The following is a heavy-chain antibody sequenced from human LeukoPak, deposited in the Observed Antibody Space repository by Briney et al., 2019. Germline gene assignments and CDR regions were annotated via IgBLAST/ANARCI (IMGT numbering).Heavy chain of an antibody. CDR3: ARDVRYASGWSTPES. Sequence: PSETLSLTCTVSGGSIINHYWSWVRQPAGKGLEWIGRIYSSGSANYSPSLKSRVSMSIDTSNNHFSLNLTFVTAADTALYFCARDVRYASGWSTPESWGQGTLVTVSA. CDR2: IYSSGSA. D-gene: IGHD6-19*01. V-gene: IGHV4-4*07. CDR1: GGSIINHY. J-gene: IGHJ5*02.